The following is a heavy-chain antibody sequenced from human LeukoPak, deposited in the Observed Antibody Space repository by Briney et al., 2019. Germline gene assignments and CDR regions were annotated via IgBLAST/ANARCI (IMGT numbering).Heavy chain of an antibody. CDR3: ARDYESYYGSGSLIYYFDY. J-gene: IGHJ4*02. D-gene: IGHD3-10*01. CDR2: INWNGGST. CDR1: GFTFDDYG. V-gene: IGHV3-20*04. Sequence: PGGSLRLSCAASGFTFDDYGMSWVRQAPGKGLEWVSGINWNGGSTGYADSVKGRFTISRDNAKNSLYLQMNSLRAEDTAVYYCARDYESYYGSGSLIYYFDYWGQGTLVTVSS.